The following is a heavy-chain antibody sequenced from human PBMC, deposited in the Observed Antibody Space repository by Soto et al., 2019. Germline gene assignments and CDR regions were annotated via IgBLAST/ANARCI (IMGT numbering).Heavy chain of an antibody. J-gene: IGHJ6*02. CDR2: ISWNSGTI. CDR3: AKSKGRTANGMDV. CDR1: GFSFDEYG. D-gene: IGHD6-25*01. Sequence: EVQLVESGGGLVQPGRSLRLSCAASGFSFDEYGMHWVRQAPGKGLEWVSGISWNSGTIGYADSVKGRFSISRDNAKKSLYLQMNSLRAEDRALYYWAKSKGRTANGMDVWGQGTTVIVSS. V-gene: IGHV3-9*01.